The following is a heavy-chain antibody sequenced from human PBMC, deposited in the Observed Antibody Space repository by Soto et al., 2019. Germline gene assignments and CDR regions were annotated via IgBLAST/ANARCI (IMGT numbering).Heavy chain of an antibody. Sequence: QVQLQQWGAGLLKPSETLSLTCAVYGGSFSGYYWSWIRQPPGKGLEWIGEINHSGSTNYNPSLKSRVTISVDTSKNQFSLKLSSVTAADTAVYYCAGGITHYGIDVWGQGTTVTVSS. CDR3: AGGITHYGIDV. D-gene: IGHD3-10*01. CDR1: GGSFSGYY. V-gene: IGHV4-34*01. J-gene: IGHJ6*02. CDR2: INHSGST.